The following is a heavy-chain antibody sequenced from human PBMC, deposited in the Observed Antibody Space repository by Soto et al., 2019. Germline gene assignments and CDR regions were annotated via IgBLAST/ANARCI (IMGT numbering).Heavy chain of an antibody. J-gene: IGHJ4*02. CDR3: TAVVTIPFDA. D-gene: IGHD2-21*01. Sequence: PGESPKLSCQGTGYRFSRFWIGWVRPKPGKGLEWLGNVYLRDPAVRSSPAFEGQVPNSSDNSINTAYLQLRNRTASDTAIYYCTAVVTIPFDAWGKGTRVTVSS. CDR2: VYLRDPAV. CDR1: GYRFSRFW. V-gene: IGHV5-51*01.